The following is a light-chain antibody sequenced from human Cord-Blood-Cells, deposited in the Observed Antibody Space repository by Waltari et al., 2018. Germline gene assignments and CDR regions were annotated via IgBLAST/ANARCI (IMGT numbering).Light chain of an antibody. J-gene: IGLJ2*01. CDR3: SSYTSSSTLVV. V-gene: IGLV2-14*04. CDR1: SSDAGGYNY. Sequence: GQSITISCTGTSSDAGGYNYVSWYQQHPGKAPKLMIYDVSNRPSGVSNRFSGSKSGNTASLTISGLQAEDEADYYCSSYTSSSTLVVFGGGTKLTVL. CDR2: DVS.